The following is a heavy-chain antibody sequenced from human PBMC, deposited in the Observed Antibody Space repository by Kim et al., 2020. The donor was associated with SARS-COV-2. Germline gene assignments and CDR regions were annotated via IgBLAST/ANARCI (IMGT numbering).Heavy chain of an antibody. J-gene: IGHJ4*02. CDR1: GFTFSSYG. V-gene: IGHV3-30*18. D-gene: IGHD2-2*02. CDR2: ISYDGSNK. Sequence: GGSLRLSCAASGFTFSSYGMHWVRQAPGKGLEWVAVISYDGSNKYYADSVKGRFTISRDNSKNTLYLQMNSLRAEDTAVYYCAKDHRPYLGYCSSTSCYTRSYFDYWGQGTLVTVSS. CDR3: AKDHRPYLGYCSSTSCYTRSYFDY.